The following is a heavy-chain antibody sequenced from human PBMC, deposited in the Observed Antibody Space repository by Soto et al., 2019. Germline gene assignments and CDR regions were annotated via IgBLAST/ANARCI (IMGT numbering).Heavy chain of an antibody. J-gene: IGHJ4*02. Sequence: EVQLLESGGGLVQPGGSLRLSCAASGFTFSSYAMSWVRQAPGKGLEWVSATSGSGGSTYYADSVTGRFTISRYNSKNSLYLQMTSLGDTDTAVNYCAKQIVPAATYYFDYRGQGTLVIFSS. CDR2: TSGSGGST. CDR3: AKQIVPAATYYFDY. CDR1: GFTFSSYA. D-gene: IGHD2-2*01. V-gene: IGHV3-23*01.